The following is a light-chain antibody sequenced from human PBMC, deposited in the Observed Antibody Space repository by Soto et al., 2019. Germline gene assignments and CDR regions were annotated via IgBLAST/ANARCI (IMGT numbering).Light chain of an antibody. CDR2: RNN. CDR3: AAWDDSLRDV. CDR1: SSNIGSNY. V-gene: IGLV1-47*01. Sequence: QSVLTQPPSASGTPGQRVTISCSGSSSNIGSNYVYWYQQLPGTAPKLLIYRNNQRPSGVPDGFSGSKSGTSASLAISGLRSEDEAEYYCAAWDDSLRDVFGTGTKLTVL. J-gene: IGLJ1*01.